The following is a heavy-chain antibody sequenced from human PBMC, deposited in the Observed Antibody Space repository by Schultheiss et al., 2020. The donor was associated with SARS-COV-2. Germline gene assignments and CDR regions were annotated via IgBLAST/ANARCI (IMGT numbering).Heavy chain of an antibody. Sequence: GESLKISCAASGFTFSNAWMSWVRQAPGKGLEWVSAISGSGGSTYYADSVKGRFTISRDNSKNTLYLQMNSLRAEDTAVYYCAKEEGGGAYSSSAITSHYGMDVWGQGTTVTVSS. CDR3: AKEEGGGAYSSSAITSHYGMDV. D-gene: IGHD6-13*01. V-gene: IGHV3-23*01. CDR2: ISGSGGST. J-gene: IGHJ6*02. CDR1: GFTFSNAW.